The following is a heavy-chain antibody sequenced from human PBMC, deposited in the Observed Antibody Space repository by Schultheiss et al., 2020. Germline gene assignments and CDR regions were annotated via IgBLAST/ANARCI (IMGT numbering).Heavy chain of an antibody. CDR3: TRHFEQQWLPAAFDI. J-gene: IGHJ3*02. Sequence: WGSLRLSCAASGFTFSSYAMHWVRQAPGKGLEWVANIGHDGSEKYYADSVKGRFTISRDNSKNTLYLQMNSLRAEDTAVYYCTRHFEQQWLPAAFDIWGQGTMVTVSS. CDR2: IGHDGSEK. D-gene: IGHD6-19*01. CDR1: GFTFSSYA. V-gene: IGHV3-30*07.